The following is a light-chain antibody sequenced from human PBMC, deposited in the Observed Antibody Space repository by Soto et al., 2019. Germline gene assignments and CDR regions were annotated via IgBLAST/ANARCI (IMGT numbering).Light chain of an antibody. CDR2: GAS. CDR1: QSVSSS. CDR3: QQYNNWPPIT. V-gene: IGKV3-15*01. J-gene: IGKJ5*01. Sequence: EIVLTPSPGTLSLSPRERATLSRQALQSVSSSQLAWYQQKPGQAPRLLIYGASTRATSIPARFSGSGSGTEFTLTISSLQSEDFAVYYCQQYNNWPPITFGQGTRLEIK.